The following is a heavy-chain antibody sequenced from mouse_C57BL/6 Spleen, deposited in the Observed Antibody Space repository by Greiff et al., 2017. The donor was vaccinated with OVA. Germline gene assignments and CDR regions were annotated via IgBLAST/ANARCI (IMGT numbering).Heavy chain of an antibody. J-gene: IGHJ2*01. V-gene: IGHV1-20*01. Sequence: EVKLEESGPELVKPGDSVKISCKASGYSFTGYFMNWVMQSHGKSLEWIGRINPYNGDTFYNQKFKGKATLTVDKSSSTAHMELRSLTSEDSAVYYCARGGFDYWGQGTTLTVSS. CDR1: GYSFTGYF. CDR2: INPYNGDT. CDR3: ARGGFDY.